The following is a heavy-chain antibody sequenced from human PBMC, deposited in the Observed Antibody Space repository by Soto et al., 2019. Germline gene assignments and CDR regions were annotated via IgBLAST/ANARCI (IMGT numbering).Heavy chain of an antibody. Sequence: GGSLRLSCAASGFTFDDYAMHWVRQAPGKGLEWVSGISWNSGSIGYADSVKGRFTISRDNAKNSLYLQMNSLRAEDTALYYCARSNPPYYYGSGSYYFDYWGQGTLGTVSS. V-gene: IGHV3-9*01. CDR1: GFTFDDYA. J-gene: IGHJ4*02. D-gene: IGHD3-10*01. CDR2: ISWNSGSI. CDR3: ARSNPPYYYGSGSYYFDY.